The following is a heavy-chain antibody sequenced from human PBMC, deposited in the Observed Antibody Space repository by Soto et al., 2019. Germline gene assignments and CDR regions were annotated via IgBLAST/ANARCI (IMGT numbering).Heavy chain of an antibody. J-gene: IGHJ5*02. Sequence: PGGSLRLSCAASGFTFSSYAMSWVRQAPGKGLEWVSAISGSGGSTCYADSVKGRFTISRDNSKNTLYLQMNSLRAEDTAVYYCAKDWGPSYYDILNIRGRFDPWGQGTLVTVSS. CDR3: AKDWGPSYYDILNIRGRFDP. CDR2: ISGSGGST. D-gene: IGHD3-9*01. CDR1: GFTFSSYA. V-gene: IGHV3-23*01.